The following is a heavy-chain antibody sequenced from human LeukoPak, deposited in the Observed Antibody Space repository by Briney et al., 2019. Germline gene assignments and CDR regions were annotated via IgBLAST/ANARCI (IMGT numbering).Heavy chain of an antibody. CDR2: IRYDGSNK. D-gene: IGHD3-3*01. CDR3: AKDRQTITIFGVVNTPRANFDY. CDR1: GFSFSRYD. Sequence: GGSLRLSWAASGFSFSRYDIHWVRQAPGKGLEWVAFIRYDGSNKNYADSVKGRFTISRDNFMSTVYLQMNSLRAEDTAVYYCAKDRQTITIFGVVNTPRANFDYWGQGTLVTVSS. J-gene: IGHJ4*02. V-gene: IGHV3-30*02.